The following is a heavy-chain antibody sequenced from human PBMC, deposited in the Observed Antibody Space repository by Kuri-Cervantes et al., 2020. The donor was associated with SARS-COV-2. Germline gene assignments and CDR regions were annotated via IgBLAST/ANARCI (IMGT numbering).Heavy chain of an antibody. CDR1: GGTFSSYA. Sequence: SVKVSCKASGGTFSSYAISWVRQAPGQGLEWMGGIIPIFGTANYAQKFQGRVTITADKSTSTAYMELSSLRSEDTAVYYCARVADIVVVPAAMVLDPWGQGTLVTVSS. CDR2: IIPIFGTA. V-gene: IGHV1-69*06. D-gene: IGHD2-2*01. J-gene: IGHJ5*02. CDR3: ARVADIVVVPAAMVLDP.